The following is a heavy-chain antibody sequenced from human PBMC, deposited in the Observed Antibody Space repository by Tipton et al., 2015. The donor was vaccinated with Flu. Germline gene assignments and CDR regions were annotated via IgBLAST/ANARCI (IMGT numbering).Heavy chain of an antibody. J-gene: IGHJ1*01. D-gene: IGHD2-15*01. Sequence: SLRLSCSASGFTFSNFAMSWVRQASRKGLEWVSYISGSGLSTHYADSVKGRFTISRDSSKNTLYLHMSRLRAEDTAVYFCARIDTSTWALNEYFRHWGQGTLVTVSS. CDR1: GFTFSNFA. CDR2: ISGSGLST. CDR3: ARIDTSTWALNEYFRH. V-gene: IGHV3-23*01.